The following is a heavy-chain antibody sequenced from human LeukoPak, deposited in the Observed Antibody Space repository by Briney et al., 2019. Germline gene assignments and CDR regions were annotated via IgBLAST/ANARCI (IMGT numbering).Heavy chain of an antibody. CDR1: GGSISSYY. CDR3: ARDQNRSGWSDY. V-gene: IGHV4-4*07. J-gene: IGHJ4*02. Sequence: SETLSLTCTVSGGSISSYYWSWIRQPAGKGLEWIGRIYASGSANYNPSLKSRVTMSVDTSKNQFSLNLTSVTAADTAVYYCARDQNRSGWSDYWGQGTLVTVSS. CDR2: IYASGSA. D-gene: IGHD6-19*01.